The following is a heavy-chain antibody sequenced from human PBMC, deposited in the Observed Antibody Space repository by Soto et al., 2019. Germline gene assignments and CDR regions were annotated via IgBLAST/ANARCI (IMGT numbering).Heavy chain of an antibody. CDR1: GGSISSYY. CDR2: IYYSGST. J-gene: IGHJ6*02. V-gene: IGHV4-59*01. CDR3: AREGVSSSWYNYYGMDV. Sequence: SETLSLTCTVSGGSISSYYWSWIRQPPGKGLEWIGYIYYSGSTNYNPSLKSRVTISVDTSKNQFSLKLSSVTAADTAVYYCAREGVSSSWYNYYGMDVWGQATTVTVSS. D-gene: IGHD6-13*01.